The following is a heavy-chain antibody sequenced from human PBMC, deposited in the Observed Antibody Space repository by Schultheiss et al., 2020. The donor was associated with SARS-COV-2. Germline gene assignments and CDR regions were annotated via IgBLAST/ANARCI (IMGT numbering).Heavy chain of an antibody. Sequence: SQTLSLTCAISGDSVSSNGAAWNWIRQSASRGLEWLGRTHYRSRWLNDYAASVKSRITISPDTSKNEFSLQLSSVTPEDTAVYYCARDGGYCSGGSCYPLFDFWCQGTLVTVSS. V-gene: IGHV6-1*01. CDR1: GDSVSSNGAA. CDR3: ARDGGYCSGGSCYPLFDF. D-gene: IGHD2-15*01. J-gene: IGHJ4*02. CDR2: THYRSRWLN.